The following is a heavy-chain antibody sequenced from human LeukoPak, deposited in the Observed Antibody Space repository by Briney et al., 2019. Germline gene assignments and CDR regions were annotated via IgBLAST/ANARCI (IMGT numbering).Heavy chain of an antibody. CDR1: GFTFSDYY. D-gene: IGHD2-21*01. V-gene: IGHV3-11*04. CDR3: ARVVGVYYYYYMDV. J-gene: IGHJ6*03. CDR2: ISSSGSTI. Sequence: PGGSLRLSCAASGFTFSDYYMSWIRQAPGKGLEWVSYISSSGSTIYYADSVKGRFTISRDNAKNSLYLQMNSLRAEDTAVYYCARVVGVYYYYYMDVWGKGTTVTVSS.